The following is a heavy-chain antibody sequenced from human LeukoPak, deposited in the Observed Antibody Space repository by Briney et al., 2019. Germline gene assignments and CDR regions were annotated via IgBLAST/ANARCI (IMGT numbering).Heavy chain of an antibody. J-gene: IGHJ4*02. CDR1: GFTFSSYW. CDR3: ARDDNWNDEEFDY. D-gene: IGHD1-1*01. CDR2: IKQDGSEK. Sequence: GGSLRLSCAASGFTFSSYWMSWVRQAPGKGLEWVANIKQDGSEKYYVDSVKGRFTISRDNAKNSLYLQMNSLRAEDTAVYYCARDDNWNDEEFDYWGQGTLVTVSS. V-gene: IGHV3-7*01.